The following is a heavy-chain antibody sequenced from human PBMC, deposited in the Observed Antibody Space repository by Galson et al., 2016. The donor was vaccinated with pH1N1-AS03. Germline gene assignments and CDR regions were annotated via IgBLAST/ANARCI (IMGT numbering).Heavy chain of an antibody. J-gene: IGHJ4*02. Sequence: SLRLSCAASGFTFRNFFMHWVRQVPGKGLVWVSHINGDGTTTNCGDPVKGRFTISRDNPRNTLYLQMNSLRAEATAVNYCVRDFRWGGNSDYWGQGTLVNV. CDR3: VRDFRWGGNSDY. V-gene: IGHV3-74*01. CDR2: INGDGTTT. D-gene: IGHD4-23*01. CDR1: GFTFRNFF.